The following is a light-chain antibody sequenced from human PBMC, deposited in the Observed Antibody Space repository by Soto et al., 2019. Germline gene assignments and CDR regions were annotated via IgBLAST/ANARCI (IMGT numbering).Light chain of an antibody. J-gene: IGKJ2*01. V-gene: IGKV3-11*01. CDR1: QSVSSY. Sequence: EIVLTQSPATLSLSPGERATLSCRASQSVSSYLAWYQQKPDQAPRLLIYDASNRATGIPARFSGSGSGTDFTLTSSSLEPEVFAVYYCQQRSNRPTFGQGTKLEIK. CDR3: QQRSNRPT. CDR2: DAS.